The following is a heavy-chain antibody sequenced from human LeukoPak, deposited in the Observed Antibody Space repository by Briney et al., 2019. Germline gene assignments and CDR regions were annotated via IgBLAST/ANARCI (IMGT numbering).Heavy chain of an antibody. J-gene: IGHJ3*02. Sequence: SQTLSLTCAISGDSVSSNSAAWNWIRQSPSRGLEWLGRTYYRSKWYNDYAVSVKSRITINADTSKNQISLQLNSVTPEDTAVYYCARGAVAGTHAFDIWGQGTMGTVSS. CDR3: ARGAVAGTHAFDI. CDR2: TYYRSKWYN. D-gene: IGHD6-19*01. V-gene: IGHV6-1*01. CDR1: GDSVSSNSAA.